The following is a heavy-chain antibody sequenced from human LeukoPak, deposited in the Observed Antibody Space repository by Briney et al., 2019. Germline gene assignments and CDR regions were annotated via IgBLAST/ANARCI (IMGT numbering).Heavy chain of an antibody. D-gene: IGHD2-15*01. J-gene: IGHJ5*02. V-gene: IGHV1-2*02. CDR3: AIPLGYCSGGSCHDGVNWFDP. Sequence: ASVKVSCKASGYTFTGYYMHWVRQAPGQGLEWMGWINPNSGGTNYAQKFQGRVTMTRDTSISTAYMELSRLRSDDTAVYYCAIPLGYCSGGSCHDGVNWFDPWGQGTLVTVSS. CDR1: GYTFTGYY. CDR2: INPNSGGT.